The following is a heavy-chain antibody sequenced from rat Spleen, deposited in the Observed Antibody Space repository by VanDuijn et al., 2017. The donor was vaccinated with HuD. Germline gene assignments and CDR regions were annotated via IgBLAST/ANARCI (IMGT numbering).Heavy chain of an antibody. J-gene: IGHJ3*01. CDR3: TRDLYLGFAY. V-gene: IGHV5S10*01. CDR2: ISSDGRRN. CDR1: GFTFSDYY. Sequence: EVQLVESGGGFVQPGRSLKLSCAASGFTFSDYYMAWVRQAPTKGLEWVATISSDGRRNYYRDSVKGRFTISRDNAKSSLYLQMDSLRSEDTATYYCTRDLYLGFAYWGQGTLVTVSS. D-gene: IGHD2-1*01.